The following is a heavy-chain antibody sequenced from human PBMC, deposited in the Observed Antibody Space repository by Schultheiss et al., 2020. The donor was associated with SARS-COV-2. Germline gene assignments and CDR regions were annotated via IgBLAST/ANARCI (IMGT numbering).Heavy chain of an antibody. V-gene: IGHV3-53*01. CDR3: ARVRGIVVALPTNNWFDP. D-gene: IGHD2-21*01. CDR2: IYSGGST. CDR1: GFIVSSDY. Sequence: GGSLRLSCAASGFIVSSDYMSWVRQAPGKGLEWVSVIYSGGSTYYADSVKGRFAVSRDNAKNSLYLQMNSLGPEDTAVYYCARVRGIVVALPTNNWFDPWGQGTLVTVSS. J-gene: IGHJ5*02.